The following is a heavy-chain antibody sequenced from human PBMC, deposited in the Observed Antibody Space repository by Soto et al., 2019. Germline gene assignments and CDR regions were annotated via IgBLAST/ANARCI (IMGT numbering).Heavy chain of an antibody. V-gene: IGHV3-30-3*01. CDR3: ARDKGDTVVAATLGDYYGMDV. CDR2: ISYDGSNK. Sequence: QVQLVESGGGVVQPGRSLRLSCAASGFTLSSYAMHWVRQAPGKGLEWVAVISYDGSNKYYADSVKGRFTISRDNSKNTLYLQMNSLRAEDTAVYYWARDKGDTVVAATLGDYYGMDVWGQGTTVTVSS. D-gene: IGHD2-15*01. J-gene: IGHJ6*02. CDR1: GFTLSSYA.